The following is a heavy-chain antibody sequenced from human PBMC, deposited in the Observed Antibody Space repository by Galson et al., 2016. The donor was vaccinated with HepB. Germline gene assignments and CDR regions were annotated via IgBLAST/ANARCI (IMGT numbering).Heavy chain of an antibody. V-gene: IGHV4-4*02. J-gene: IGHJ6*02. Sequence: EPLSLPCAVSGGPISSTNWRCWVRQPPGQGLEWLGEIDDTGSTNYNPHLKRRVTISVDKSERQFSLKLRSVPAADTAVYYCARSEYQLLWHSYYGMDGWGQGITVTVSS. CDR2: IDDTGST. CDR3: ARSEYQLLWHSYYGMDG. CDR1: GGPISSTNW. D-gene: IGHD2-2*01.